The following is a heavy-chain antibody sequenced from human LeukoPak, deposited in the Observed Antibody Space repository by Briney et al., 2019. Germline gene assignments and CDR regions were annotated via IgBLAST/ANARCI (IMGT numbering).Heavy chain of an antibody. Sequence: GASVKVSCKASGYTFTSYYIHWVRQAPGQGLEWMGLINPSGGSTNYAQKLQGRVTMTRDTSTSTVYMELSSLRSEDTAVYYCARADSYCSSTSCYADYWGQGTLVTVSS. V-gene: IGHV1-46*04. CDR1: GYTFTSYY. CDR3: ARADSYCSSTSCYADY. D-gene: IGHD2-2*01. CDR2: INPSGGST. J-gene: IGHJ4*02.